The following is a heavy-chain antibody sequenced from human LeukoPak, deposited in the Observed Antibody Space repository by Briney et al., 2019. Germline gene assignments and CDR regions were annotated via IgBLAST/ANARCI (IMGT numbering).Heavy chain of an antibody. CDR3: ARGLAAAGTRGPY. D-gene: IGHD6-13*01. V-gene: IGHV3-21*01. Sequence: GGSLRLSCATSGFIFSSDSMIWVRQAPGEGLEWVSSISSTGAYIYYADSLKGRFTISRDNAKNSLYLQMNSLRADDTAVYYCARGLAAAGTRGPYWGQGTLVTVSS. CDR2: ISSTGAYI. J-gene: IGHJ4*02. CDR1: GFIFSSDS.